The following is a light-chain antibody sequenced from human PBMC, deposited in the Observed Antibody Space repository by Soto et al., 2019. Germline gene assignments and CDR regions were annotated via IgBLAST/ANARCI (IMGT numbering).Light chain of an antibody. Sequence: QSALTQPASVSGSPGQSITISCTGTSSDVGGYNYVSWYQQHPGKAPKLMIYDVSNRPSGVSNRFSGFKSGNTASLTISGLPAEDEADYYCSSYTSSSTPLYVFGTGTKVTVL. J-gene: IGLJ1*01. V-gene: IGLV2-14*01. CDR3: SSYTSSSTPLYV. CDR2: DVS. CDR1: SSDVGGYNY.